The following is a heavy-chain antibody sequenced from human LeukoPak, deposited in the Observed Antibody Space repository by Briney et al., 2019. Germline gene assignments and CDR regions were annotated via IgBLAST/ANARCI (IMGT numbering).Heavy chain of an antibody. Sequence: GVSLRLSCAASGFIFTDSWMSWVRQARGKALEWVANIRHDGSQTYYLDSVKGRFTISRDNAKNEVYLEMNNLRGADTAVYYCATGANLFQFWGQGTLVTVSS. CDR3: ATGANLFQF. J-gene: IGHJ4*02. CDR2: IRHDGSQT. CDR1: GFIFTDSW. V-gene: IGHV3-7*01. D-gene: IGHD1-14*01.